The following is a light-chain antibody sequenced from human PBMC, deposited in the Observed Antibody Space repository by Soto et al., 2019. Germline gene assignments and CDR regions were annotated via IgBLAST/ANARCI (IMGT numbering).Light chain of an antibody. Sequence: EIVLTQSPATLSLSPGERATLSCRASQSVSSYLAWYQQKPGQAPRLLIYDASNRATGIPARFSGSGSGTEFALTVSSLEDDDFAVYYCQQRSNWPLTFGGGTKVEIK. CDR2: DAS. V-gene: IGKV3-11*01. CDR1: QSVSSY. CDR3: QQRSNWPLT. J-gene: IGKJ4*01.